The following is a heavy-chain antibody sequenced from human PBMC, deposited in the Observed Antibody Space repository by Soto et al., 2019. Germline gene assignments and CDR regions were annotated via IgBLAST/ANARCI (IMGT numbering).Heavy chain of an antibody. CDR3: ARLNGYCVSTGCHGYYGMDV. J-gene: IGHJ6*02. CDR2: IYYSGST. Sequence: PSETLSLTCTFSGVSISSYYWSWIRQPPGKGLEWIGYIYYSGSTNYHPSLLSRVTISADTSMNEFSLRLSSVTAADTAVYYCARLNGYCVSTGCHGYYGMDVWGQGTTVTVSS. CDR1: GVSISSYY. D-gene: IGHD2-2*03. V-gene: IGHV4-59*08.